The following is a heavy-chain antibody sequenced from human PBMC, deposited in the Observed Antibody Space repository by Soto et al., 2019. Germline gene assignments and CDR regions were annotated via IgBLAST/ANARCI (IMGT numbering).Heavy chain of an antibody. J-gene: IGHJ5*02. CDR3: ARDRNWNDLNWFDP. CDR2: IIPILGIA. D-gene: IGHD1-1*01. CDR1: GGTFSSYA. Sequence: ASVKVSCKASGGTFSSYAISWVRQAPGQGLEWMGRIIPILGIANYAQKFQGRVTITADKSTSTAYMELSSLRSEDTAVYYCARDRNWNDLNWFDPWGQGTLVTVSS. V-gene: IGHV1-69*04.